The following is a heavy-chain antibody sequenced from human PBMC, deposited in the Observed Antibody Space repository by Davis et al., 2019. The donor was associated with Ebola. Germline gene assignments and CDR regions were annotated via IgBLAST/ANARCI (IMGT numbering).Heavy chain of an antibody. CDR1: GFTFSSYA. J-gene: IGHJ6*02. D-gene: IGHD3-10*01. CDR2: IKQDGSEK. Sequence: PGGSLRLSCAASGFTFSSYAMSWVRQAPGKGLEWVANIKQDGSEKYYVDSVKGRFTISRDNAKNSLYLQMNSLRAEDTAVYYCARDMVRGANYYYGIDVWGQGTTVTVSS. V-gene: IGHV3-7*01. CDR3: ARDMVRGANYYYGIDV.